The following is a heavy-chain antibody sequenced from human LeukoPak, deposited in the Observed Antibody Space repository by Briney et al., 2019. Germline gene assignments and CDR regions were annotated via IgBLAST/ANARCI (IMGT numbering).Heavy chain of an antibody. CDR3: ARDRTTIFGVVLDY. D-gene: IGHD3-3*01. Sequence: GGSLRLSCAASGFTFDDYAMHWVRQAPGKGLEWVSGISWNSGSIGYVDSVKGRFTISRDNAKKSLYLQINSLRAEDTAVYYCARDRTTIFGVVLDYWGQGTLVTVSS. CDR2: ISWNSGSI. CDR1: GFTFDDYA. V-gene: IGHV3-9*01. J-gene: IGHJ4*02.